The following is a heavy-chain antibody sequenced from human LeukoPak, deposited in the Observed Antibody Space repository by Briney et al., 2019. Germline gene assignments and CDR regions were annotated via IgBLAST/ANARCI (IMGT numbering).Heavy chain of an antibody. V-gene: IGHV4-34*01. CDR2: INQSGNI. D-gene: IGHD1-7*01. CDR3: ARFIWNSSSDYYFDY. CDR1: GGSSSGYY. Sequence: SETLSLTCAVYGGSSSGYYGTWIRQPPGKGLEWIGEINQSGNINSNPSLKSRVTISVDTSKNQFSLKLSSVTAADTAVYYCARFIWNSSSDYYFDYWGQGTLVTVSS. J-gene: IGHJ4*02.